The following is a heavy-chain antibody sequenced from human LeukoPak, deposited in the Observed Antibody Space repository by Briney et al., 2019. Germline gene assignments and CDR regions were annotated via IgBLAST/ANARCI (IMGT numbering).Heavy chain of an antibody. Sequence: GGSLRLSCAASGFTFSSYAMRWVRQAPGKGLEWGSGISGSGGSTYYADSVKGGFSISRHNSKNTLHLQMNSLRAEDTAVYYCAKATSASGYDYVFDYWGQGTLVTVSS. CDR1: GFTFSSYA. CDR2: ISGSGGST. CDR3: AKATSASGYDYVFDY. J-gene: IGHJ4*02. D-gene: IGHD5-12*01. V-gene: IGHV3-23*01.